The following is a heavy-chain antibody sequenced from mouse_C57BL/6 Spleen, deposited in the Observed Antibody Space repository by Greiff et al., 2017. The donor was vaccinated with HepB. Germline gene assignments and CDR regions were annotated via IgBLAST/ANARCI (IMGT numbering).Heavy chain of an antibody. CDR1: GFTFSSYG. CDR3: ARGGDGNYDYYAMDY. J-gene: IGHJ4*01. D-gene: IGHD2-1*01. Sequence: EVHLVESGGDLVKPGGSLKLSCAASGFTFSSYGMSWVRQTPDKRLEWVATISSGGSYTYYPDSVKGRFTISRDNAKNTLYLQMSSLKSEDTAMYYCARGGDGNYDYYAMDYWGQGTSVTVSS. CDR2: ISSGGSYT. V-gene: IGHV5-6*01.